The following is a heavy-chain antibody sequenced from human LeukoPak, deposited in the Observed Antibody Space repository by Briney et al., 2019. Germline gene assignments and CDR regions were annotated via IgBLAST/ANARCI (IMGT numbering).Heavy chain of an antibody. CDR2: ISGSGGSA. CDR3: AKPGYSSGWYVYFDY. J-gene: IGHJ4*02. Sequence: GGSLRLSCAASGFTFSSYAMSWVRLAPGKGLEWVSAISGSGGSAYYADSVKGRFTISRDNSKNTLYLQMNSLRAEDTAVYYCAKPGYSSGWYVYFDYWGQGTLVTVSS. CDR1: GFTFSSYA. V-gene: IGHV3-23*01. D-gene: IGHD6-19*01.